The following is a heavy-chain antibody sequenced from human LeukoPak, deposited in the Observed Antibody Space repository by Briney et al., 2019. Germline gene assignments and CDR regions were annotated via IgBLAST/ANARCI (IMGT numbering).Heavy chain of an antibody. Sequence: GGSLRLSCAASGFTFSHYSIDWVRQAPGKGLERVASITSSSSHIYYADSVKGRFTISRDNAKNALYLQMNSLRAEDTAIFYCARVMMGATVTTFHYYCMDVWGVGTTVTVSS. CDR1: GFTFSHYS. V-gene: IGHV3-21*01. D-gene: IGHD4-11*01. J-gene: IGHJ6*03. CDR2: ITSSSSHI. CDR3: ARVMMGATVTTFHYYCMDV.